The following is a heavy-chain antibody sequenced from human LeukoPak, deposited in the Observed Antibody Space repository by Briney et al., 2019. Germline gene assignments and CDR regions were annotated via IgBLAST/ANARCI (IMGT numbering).Heavy chain of an antibody. Sequence: PSETLSLTCTVSGGSISGYFWIWLRQPPGKGLEWIGYIYYSGSTNYNPSLKSRVTISVDTSKNQFSLNLNSVTAADTAVYYCARHKYSGYERVFDYWGQGTLVTVSS. CDR2: IYYSGST. J-gene: IGHJ4*02. CDR3: ARHKYSGYERVFDY. V-gene: IGHV4-59*08. D-gene: IGHD5-12*01. CDR1: GGSISGYF.